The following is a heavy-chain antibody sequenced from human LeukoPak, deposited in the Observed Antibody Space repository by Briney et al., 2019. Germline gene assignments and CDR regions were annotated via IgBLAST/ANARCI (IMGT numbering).Heavy chain of an antibody. D-gene: IGHD3-9*01. CDR2: IRYDGSNK. CDR3: AKDFYDILTGDYYYYMDV. Sequence: GGSLRLSCAASGFTFSSYGMHWVRQAPGKGLEWVAFIRYDGSNKYYADSVKGRFTISRDNSKNTLYLQMNSLRAEDTAVYYCAKDFYDILTGDYYYYMDVWGKGTTVTISS. J-gene: IGHJ6*03. CDR1: GFTFSSYG. V-gene: IGHV3-30*02.